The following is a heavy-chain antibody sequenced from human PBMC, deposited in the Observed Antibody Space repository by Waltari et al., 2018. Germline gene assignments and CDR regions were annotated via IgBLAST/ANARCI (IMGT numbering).Heavy chain of an antibody. V-gene: IGHV3-30*04. CDR3: ARDYCDRTNCHGMDV. Sequence: QVPLVESGGGVVQPGRSLRLSCAASEFTFSSYAMHWVRQAPGKGLEWVAVISYNERNIYYIDSVKGRFTISRDNSKKMLFLQMNSLRAEDTAVYYCARDYCDRTNCHGMDVWGQGTTVTVSS. CDR2: ISYNERNI. CDR1: EFTFSSYA. J-gene: IGHJ6*02. D-gene: IGHD3-22*01.